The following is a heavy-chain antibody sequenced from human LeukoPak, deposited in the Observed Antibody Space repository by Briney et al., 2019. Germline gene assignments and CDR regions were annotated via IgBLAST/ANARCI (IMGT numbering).Heavy chain of an antibody. Sequence: GESLKISCKGSGYSFTSYWIGWVRQMPGKGLEWMGIIYPGDSDTRYSPSFQGQATISADKSISTAYLEWSSLKDSDTAMYCCARRHSSSNAFQHWGQGTLVTVSS. CDR3: ARRHSSSNAFQH. V-gene: IGHV5-51*01. D-gene: IGHD6-6*01. CDR1: GYSFTSYW. CDR2: IYPGDSDT. J-gene: IGHJ1*01.